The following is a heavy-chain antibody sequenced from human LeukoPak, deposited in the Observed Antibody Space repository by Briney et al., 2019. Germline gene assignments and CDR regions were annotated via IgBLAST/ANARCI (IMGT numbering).Heavy chain of an antibody. Sequence: AVISYDGSNKYYADSVKGRFTISRDNSKNTLYLQMNSLRAEDTAVYYCAKLSTAMADFDYWGQGTLVTVSS. V-gene: IGHV3-30*18. D-gene: IGHD5-18*01. CDR2: ISYDGSNK. J-gene: IGHJ4*02. CDR3: AKLSTAMADFDY.